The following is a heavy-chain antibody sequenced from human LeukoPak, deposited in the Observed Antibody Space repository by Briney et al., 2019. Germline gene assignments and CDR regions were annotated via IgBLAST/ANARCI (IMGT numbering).Heavy chain of an antibody. D-gene: IGHD6-13*01. CDR1: GDSVSSNSAA. J-gene: IGHJ5*02. Sequence: SQTLSLTFAISGDSVSSNSAAWNWIRQSPSRGLEWLGRTYYRSKWYNDYAVSVKSRITINPDTSKNQFSLQLNSVTPEDTAVYYCARSEIAAAGTWNWFDPWGQGTLVTVSS. CDR3: ARSEIAAAGTWNWFDP. V-gene: IGHV6-1*01. CDR2: TYYRSKWYN.